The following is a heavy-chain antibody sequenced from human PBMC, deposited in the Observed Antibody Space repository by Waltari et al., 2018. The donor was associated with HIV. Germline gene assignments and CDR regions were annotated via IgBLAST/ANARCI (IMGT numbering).Heavy chain of an antibody. V-gene: IGHV3-21*01. J-gene: IGHJ5*02. CDR1: GFRFRDYN. D-gene: IGHD6-19*01. Sequence: EVRLLESGGGLVRPGGSLRLSGAASGFRFRDYNMNWVRQGPGKGLEWVASIGSLQNFIHYADSVKGRFTVSRDNAKNSLYLQRNSLTAEDTAVYYCARGPSSGWSWFDPWGQGTLVTVSS. CDR3: ARGPSSGWSWFDP. CDR2: IGSLQNFI.